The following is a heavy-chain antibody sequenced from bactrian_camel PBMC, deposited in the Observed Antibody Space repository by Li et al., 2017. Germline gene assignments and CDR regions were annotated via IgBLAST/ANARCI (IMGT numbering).Heavy chain of an antibody. CDR2: IDTDGST. CDR3: AAGSEPSGVSWRMPPGMSR. D-gene: IGHD3*01. CDR1: GYTFSTYC. J-gene: IGHJ4*01. V-gene: IGHV3S53*01. Sequence: HVQLVESGGGSVQAGGSLRLSCAASGYTFSTYCMGWFRQAPGKEREGVAAIDTDGSTSYADSVKGRFTISQDTAKKTVYLQMNRLEPQDTATYYCAAGSEPSGVSWRMPPGMSRGARGPRSPSP.